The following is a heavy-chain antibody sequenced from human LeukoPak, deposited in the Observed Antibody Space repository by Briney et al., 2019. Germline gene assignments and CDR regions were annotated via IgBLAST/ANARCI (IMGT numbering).Heavy chain of an antibody. CDR2: IKQDESEK. D-gene: IGHD2-15*01. J-gene: IGHJ5*02. CDR3: AREPYCSGGSGYFGSNWFDP. V-gene: IGHV3-7*01. Sequence: GGSLRLSCAASGFTFSSYWMSWVRQAPGKGQERVANIKQDESEKTYVDSVKDRFTISRDNAKNSLYLQMNSLRAEDTSVYYCAREPYCSGGSGYFGSNWFDPWGQGTLVTVSS. CDR1: GFTFSSYW.